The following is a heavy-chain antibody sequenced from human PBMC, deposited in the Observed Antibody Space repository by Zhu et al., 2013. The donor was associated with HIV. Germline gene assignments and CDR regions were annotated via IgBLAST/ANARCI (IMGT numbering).Heavy chain of an antibody. CDR1: GYTFTSYG. CDR3: ARTDCSGGSCYHEYFQH. D-gene: IGHD2-15*01. CDR2: ISAYNGNT. J-gene: IGHJ1*01. Sequence: QVQLVQSGAEVKKPGASVKVSCKASGYTFTSYGISWVRQAPGQGLEWMGWISAYNGNTNYAQKLQGRVTMTTDTSTSTAYMELRSLRSDDTAVYYCARTDCSGGSCYHEYFQHWGQGTLVTVSS. V-gene: IGHV1-18*01.